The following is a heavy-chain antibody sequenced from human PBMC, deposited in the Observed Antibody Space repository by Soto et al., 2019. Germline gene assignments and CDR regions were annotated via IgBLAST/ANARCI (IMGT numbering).Heavy chain of an antibody. CDR2: ISPYNGTT. CDR1: GYTFTTYG. J-gene: IGHJ6*02. V-gene: IGHV1-18*04. CDR3: ARDGERDTGLNFYYYLHGMDA. Sequence: SVKVSCKASGYTFTTYGISWVRQAPGRGLEWMGWISPYNGTTKYAEKFQGEMTMTTDTATSTAYMDLRSLRSDDTAVYYCARDGERDTGLNFYYYLHGMDAWG. D-gene: IGHD1-1*01.